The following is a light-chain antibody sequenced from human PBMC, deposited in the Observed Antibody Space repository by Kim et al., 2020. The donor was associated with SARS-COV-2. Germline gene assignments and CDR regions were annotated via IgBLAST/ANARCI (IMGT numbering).Light chain of an antibody. V-gene: IGKV3-15*01. Sequence: SVSPGERATLSCRASQSVGSSLAWYQQKPGQAPRLLIYGTSARASGIPARFSGSGSGTEYTLTISSLQSEDFAIYYCQQYNKWPDTFGQGTKLEI. CDR1: QSVGSS. J-gene: IGKJ2*01. CDR2: GTS. CDR3: QQYNKWPDT.